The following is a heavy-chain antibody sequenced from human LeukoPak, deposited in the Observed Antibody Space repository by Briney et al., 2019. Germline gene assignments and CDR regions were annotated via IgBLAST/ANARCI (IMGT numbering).Heavy chain of an antibody. CDR2: IYTSGYT. Sequence: SESLSLTCTVSGDSISSNYWSWIRQPAGKGLEWIGRIYTSGYTNYNPSLKSRVAMSLDTSKNQFSLKLSSVTAADTAVYYCARGYYYGSGSPQFDYWGQGTLVTGSS. V-gene: IGHV4-4*07. D-gene: IGHD3-10*01. CDR3: ARGYYYGSGSPQFDY. CDR1: GDSISSNY. J-gene: IGHJ4*02.